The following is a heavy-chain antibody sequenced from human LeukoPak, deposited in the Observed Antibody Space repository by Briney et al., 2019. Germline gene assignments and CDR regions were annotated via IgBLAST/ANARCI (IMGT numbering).Heavy chain of an antibody. CDR2: IIPIFGTA. CDR3: ARGPLGSYDYVWGSYRYTYFDY. V-gene: IGHV1-69*13. D-gene: IGHD3-16*02. J-gene: IGHJ4*02. CDR1: GGTFSSYA. Sequence: SVKVSCKASGGTFSSYAISWVRQAPGQGLEWMGGIIPIFGTANYAQKFQGRVTITADESTSTAYMEPSSLRSEDTAVYYCARGPLGSYDYVWGSYRYTYFDYWGQGTLVTVSS.